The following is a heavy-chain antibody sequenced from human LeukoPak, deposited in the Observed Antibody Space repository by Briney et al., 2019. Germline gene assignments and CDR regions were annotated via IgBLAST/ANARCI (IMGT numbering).Heavy chain of an antibody. J-gene: IGHJ4*02. CDR2: IYYSGST. Sequence: SETLSLTCAVYAESFSGYFWNWIRQPPGKGLEWIGYIYYSGSTNYNPSLKSRVTISVDTSKNQFSLKLSSVTAADTAVYYCARLDYYGSGSRWGQGTLVTVSS. CDR3: ARLDYYGSGSR. CDR1: AESFSGYF. D-gene: IGHD3-10*01. V-gene: IGHV4-59*08.